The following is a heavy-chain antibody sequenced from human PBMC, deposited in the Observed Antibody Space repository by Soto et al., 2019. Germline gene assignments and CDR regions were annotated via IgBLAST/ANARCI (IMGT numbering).Heavy chain of an antibody. J-gene: IGHJ4*02. Sequence: QVQLVQSGAEVKKPGSSVKVSCKASGGTFSSYAISWVRQAPGQGLEWMGGIIPIFGTANYAQKFQGRVTITADKSTSTAYMELSSLRSEDTAVYYCARDKYCTNGVCYPNHYFDYWGQGTLVTVSS. CDR3: ARDKYCTNGVCYPNHYFDY. D-gene: IGHD2-8*01. CDR2: IIPIFGTA. V-gene: IGHV1-69*06. CDR1: GGTFSSYA.